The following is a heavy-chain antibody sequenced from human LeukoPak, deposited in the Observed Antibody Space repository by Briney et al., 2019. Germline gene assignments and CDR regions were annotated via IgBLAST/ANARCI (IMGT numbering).Heavy chain of an antibody. D-gene: IGHD3-3*01. CDR2: IWYEGSNK. J-gene: IGHJ5*02. CDR3: AKEGGRGLRLFPHAFDP. CDR1: GFTFSTYC. Sequence: GGCLRLSRGACGFTFSTYCVHCVPHAPAKGVGGVADIWYEGSNKYYAESVKGRFTNSRDKPKNMLYLQMNSLRVEDTAVYHCAKEGGRGLRLFPHAFDPWGQGTLVTVSS. V-gene: IGHV3-33*03.